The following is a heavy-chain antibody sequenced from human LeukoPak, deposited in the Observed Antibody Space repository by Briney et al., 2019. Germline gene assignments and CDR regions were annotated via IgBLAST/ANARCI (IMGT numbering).Heavy chain of an antibody. CDR2: IYYSGST. J-gene: IGHJ3*02. CDR3: ARDRMCSSTSCYTDAFDI. Sequence: PSETLSLTCTVSGGSISSYYWSWNRQPPGKGLEWIGYIYYSGSTNYNPSLKSRVTISVDTSKNQFSLKLSSVTAADTAVYYCARDRMCSSTSCYTDAFDIWGQGTMVTVSS. D-gene: IGHD2-2*02. CDR1: GGSISSYY. V-gene: IGHV4-59*12.